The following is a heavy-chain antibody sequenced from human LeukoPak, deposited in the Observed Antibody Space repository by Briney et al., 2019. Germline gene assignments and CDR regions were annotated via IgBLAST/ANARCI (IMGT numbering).Heavy chain of an antibody. CDR2: TYYRSKWYN. V-gene: IGHV6-1*01. J-gene: IGHJ4*02. CDR1: GDSVSSNSAA. CDR3: ARDGQTAGTYT. Sequence: SHTLSLTCDISGDSVSSNSAAWNWLRQSPSRGLEWLGRTYYRSKWYNDYAISMKSRITIHPDTSKNPFSLQLNSVTPEGTAVYYCARDGQTAGTYTGGQGTLVTVSS. D-gene: IGHD6-13*01.